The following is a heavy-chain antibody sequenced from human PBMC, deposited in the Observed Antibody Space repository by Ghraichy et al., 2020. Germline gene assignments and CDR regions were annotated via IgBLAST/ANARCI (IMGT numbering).Heavy chain of an antibody. J-gene: IGHJ6*02. CDR3: ARDRMYSSGGQRYYGMDV. D-gene: IGHD6-19*01. CDR1: GGSISPYY. V-gene: IGHV4-59*01. Sequence: SQTLSLTCTVSGGSISPYYWSWIRQPPGKGLEWVGYIYHSGSTNYNPSLKSRVTISLDTSKNQFSLKMGSVTAADAAVYYCARDRMYSSGGQRYYGMDVWGQGTTVTVSS. CDR2: IYHSGST.